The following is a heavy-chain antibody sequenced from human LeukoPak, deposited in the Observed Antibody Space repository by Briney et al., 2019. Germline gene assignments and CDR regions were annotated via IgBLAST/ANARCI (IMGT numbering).Heavy chain of an antibody. Sequence: SETLSLTCTVSGDSISSYCWSWIRQPPGKGLEWIGYLFHSGSTNYNASLKSRLTISVDTSKNQFSLKLNSVTAADTAVYYCARAGASYSFDYWGQGTLVTVSS. V-gene: IGHV4-59*01. D-gene: IGHD2-15*01. CDR3: ARAGASYSFDY. J-gene: IGHJ4*02. CDR1: GDSISSYC. CDR2: LFHSGST.